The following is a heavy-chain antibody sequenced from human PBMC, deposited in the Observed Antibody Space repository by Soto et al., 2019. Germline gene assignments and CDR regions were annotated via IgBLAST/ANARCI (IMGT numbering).Heavy chain of an antibody. J-gene: IGHJ4*02. CDR3: ARGWLRLNVVGD. CDR2: ISSSNSTI. CDR1: GFTFSSYS. D-gene: IGHD5-12*01. V-gene: IGHV3-48*01. Sequence: EVQLVESGGGLVQPGGSLRLSCAASGFTFSSYSMNWVRQAPGKGLEWVSYISSSNSTIYYADSVKGRFTISRDNAKNSVYLRMNSLRAEDTAVYYCARGWLRLNVVGDWGQGTLVTVSS.